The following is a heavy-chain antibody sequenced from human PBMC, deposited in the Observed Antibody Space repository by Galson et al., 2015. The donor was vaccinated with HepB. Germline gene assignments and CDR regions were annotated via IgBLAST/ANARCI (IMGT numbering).Heavy chain of an antibody. V-gene: IGHV3-15*01. J-gene: IGHJ5*02. CDR2: IKSKTDGGTT. D-gene: IGHD3-10*01. Sequence: SLRLSCAASGFTFSNAWMSWVRQAPGKGLEWVGRIKSKTDGGTTDYAAPVKGRFTISRDDSKNTLYLQMNSLKTEDTAVYYCTTERDVWFGELSWFDPWGQGTLVTVSS. CDR1: GFTFSNAW. CDR3: TTERDVWFGELSWFDP.